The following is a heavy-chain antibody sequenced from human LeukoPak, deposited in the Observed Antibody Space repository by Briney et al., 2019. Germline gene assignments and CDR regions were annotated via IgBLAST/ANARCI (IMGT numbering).Heavy chain of an antibody. CDR2: INPNSGGT. CDR3: ARVSMVTTYFDY. CDR1: GYTFTSYD. V-gene: IGHV1-2*02. D-gene: IGHD2-21*02. Sequence: GASVKVSCKASGYTFTSYDINWARQAPGQGLEWMGWINPNSGGTNYAQKFQGRVTMTRDTSISTAYMELSRLRSDDTAVYYCARVSMVTTYFDYWGQGTLVTVSS. J-gene: IGHJ4*02.